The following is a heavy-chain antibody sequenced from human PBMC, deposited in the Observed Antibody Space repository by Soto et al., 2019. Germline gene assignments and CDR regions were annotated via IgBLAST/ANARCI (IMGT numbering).Heavy chain of an antibody. J-gene: IGHJ4*02. V-gene: IGHV3-7*05. CDR2: IKQDGSEK. CDR3: ARNTGGWLHPRGFDY. CDR1: GFTFSSYW. D-gene: IGHD5-12*01. Sequence: EVQLVESGGGLVQPGGSLRLSCAASGFTFSSYWMSWVRQAPGKGLEWVANIKQDGSEKYYVDSVKGRFTISRDNAKNPQYLKMNRLRDEDTAVYYGARNTGGWLHPRGFDYWGQGTLVTVSS.